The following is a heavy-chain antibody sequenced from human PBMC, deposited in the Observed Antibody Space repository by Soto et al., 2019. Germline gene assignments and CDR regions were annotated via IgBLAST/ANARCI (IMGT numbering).Heavy chain of an antibody. CDR2: IYYSGST. CDR1: GGSISGYY. Sequence: PSETLPLTCTVSGGSISGYYWSLIRQPPGKGLEWIGYIYYSGSTNYNPSLKSRVTISVDTSKNQFSLKLSSVTAADTAVYYCARVQEDFWSGYYYYYMDVWGKGTTVTVSS. D-gene: IGHD3-3*01. V-gene: IGHV4-59*01. CDR3: ARVQEDFWSGYYYYYMDV. J-gene: IGHJ6*03.